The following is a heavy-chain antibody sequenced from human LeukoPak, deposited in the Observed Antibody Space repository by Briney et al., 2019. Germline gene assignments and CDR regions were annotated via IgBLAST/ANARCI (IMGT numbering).Heavy chain of an antibody. V-gene: IGHV1-3*03. CDR2: INAGNGNT. CDR1: GYTFTSHA. J-gene: IGHJ5*02. CDR3: ARGDCSGGSCYTS. D-gene: IGHD2-15*01. Sequence: EASVKVSCKASGYTFTSHAIHWVRQAPGQRLEWMGWINAGNGNTKYSQEFQGRVTITRDTSASTAYMELSSLRSEDMAVYYCARGDCSGGSCYTSWGQGTLVTVSS.